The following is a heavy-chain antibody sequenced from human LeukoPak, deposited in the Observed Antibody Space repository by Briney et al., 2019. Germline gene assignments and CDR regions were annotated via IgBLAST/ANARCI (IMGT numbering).Heavy chain of an antibody. V-gene: IGHV1-69*13. CDR1: GGTFSSYA. J-gene: IGHJ3*02. Sequence: GASVKVSCKASGGTFSSYAISWVRQAPGQGLEWMGGIIPIFGTANYAQKFQGRVTITADESTNTAYMELSSLRSEDTAVYYCARDMNSGECVSNSCYGVWPLDIWGQGTMVTVSS. D-gene: IGHD2-2*01. CDR3: ARDMNSGECVSNSCYGVWPLDI. CDR2: IIPIFGTA.